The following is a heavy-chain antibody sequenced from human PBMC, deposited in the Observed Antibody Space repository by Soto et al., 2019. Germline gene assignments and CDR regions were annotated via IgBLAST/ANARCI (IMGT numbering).Heavy chain of an antibody. CDR2: IYYSGST. Sequence: SETLSLTCTVSGGSISSGDYYWSWIRQPPGKGLEWIGYIYYSGSTYYNPSLKSRVTISVDTSKNQFSLNLSSVTAADTAVYYCARGQGYCSSTSCPYGMDVWGQGTTVTVSS. V-gene: IGHV4-30-4*01. CDR3: ARGQGYCSSTSCPYGMDV. D-gene: IGHD2-2*01. J-gene: IGHJ6*02. CDR1: GGSISSGDYY.